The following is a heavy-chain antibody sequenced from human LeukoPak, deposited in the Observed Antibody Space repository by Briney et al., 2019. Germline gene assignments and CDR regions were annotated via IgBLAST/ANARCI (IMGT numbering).Heavy chain of an antibody. CDR3: ARGPYALKFYYGSGTNLRSPFDY. D-gene: IGHD3-10*01. V-gene: IGHV3-33*01. J-gene: IGHJ4*02. CDR2: IWYDGTNK. CDR1: GFAFSSFG. Sequence: GGSLRLSCAASGFAFSSFGMHWVRQAPGKGLEWVAVIWYDGTNKYYADSVKGRFTISRDNSKNTLYLQMNSLRAEDTAVYYCARGPYALKFYYGSGTNLRSPFDYWGQGTLVTVSS.